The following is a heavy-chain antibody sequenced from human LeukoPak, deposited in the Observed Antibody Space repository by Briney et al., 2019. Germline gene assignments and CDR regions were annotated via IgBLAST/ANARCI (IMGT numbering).Heavy chain of an antibody. CDR1: GFTFSSYS. CDR3: AKGGFFDYYDSSGYYGPLTR. D-gene: IGHD3-22*01. Sequence: GGSLRLSCAASGFTFSSYSMNWVRQAPGKGLEWVSSIRSSSSYIYYADSVKGRFTISRDNAKNSLYLQMNSLRAEDTALYYCAKGGFFDYYDSSGYYGPLTRWGQGTLVTVSS. V-gene: IGHV3-21*04. J-gene: IGHJ4*02. CDR2: IRSSSSYI.